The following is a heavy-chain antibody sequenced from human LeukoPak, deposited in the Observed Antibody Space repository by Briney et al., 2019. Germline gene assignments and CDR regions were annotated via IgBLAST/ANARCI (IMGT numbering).Heavy chain of an antibody. Sequence: SVEVSCKASGGTFSSYAISWVRQAPGQGLEWMGGIIPIFGTANYAQKFQGRVTITADESTSTAYMELSSLRSEDTAVYYCARECPRRIVVVPAHYYYYMDVWGKGTTVTVPS. CDR3: ARECPRRIVVVPAHYYYYMDV. D-gene: IGHD2-2*01. V-gene: IGHV1-69*01. CDR2: IIPIFGTA. CDR1: GGTFSSYA. J-gene: IGHJ6*03.